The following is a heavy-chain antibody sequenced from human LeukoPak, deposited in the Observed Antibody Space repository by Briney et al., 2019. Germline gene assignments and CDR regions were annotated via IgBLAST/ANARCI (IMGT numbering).Heavy chain of an antibody. CDR1: GSRFTTYC. Sequence: GEPRHSSSQASGSRFTTYCIAGVRQVPRKGLAWMGMFDVGDSDVRYSPSFQGQVTISADKSIGTAYLQWSSLKASDTAMYYCARRHSSSWYGFDPWGQGTLVSVSS. CDR3: ARRHSSSWYGFDP. CDR2: FDVGDSDV. D-gene: IGHD6-13*01. V-gene: IGHV5-51*01. J-gene: IGHJ5*02.